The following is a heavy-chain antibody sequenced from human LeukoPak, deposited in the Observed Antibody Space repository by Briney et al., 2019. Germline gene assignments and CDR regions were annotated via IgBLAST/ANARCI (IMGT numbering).Heavy chain of an antibody. CDR2: INSDGSST. CDR3: ARWGDFCSSTSCQRHYYYYYMDV. D-gene: IGHD2-2*01. CDR1: GFTFSSYW. V-gene: IGHV3-74*01. J-gene: IGHJ6*03. Sequence: GGSLRLSCAASGFTFSSYWMHWVRQAPGKGLVWVSRINSDGSSTSYADSVKGRFTISRDNAKNTLYLQMNSLRAEDTAVYYCARWGDFCSSTSCQRHYYYYYMDVWGKGTTVTVSS.